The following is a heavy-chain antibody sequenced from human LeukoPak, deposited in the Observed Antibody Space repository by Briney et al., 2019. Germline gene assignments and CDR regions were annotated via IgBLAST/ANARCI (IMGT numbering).Heavy chain of an antibody. J-gene: IGHJ6*03. CDR1: GFTFSSYW. CDR3: ACGPKNYYYYYYMDV. Sequence: PGGSLRLSCAASGFTFSSYWMSWVRQAPGKGLEWVANIKQDGSEKYYVDSVKGRFTISRDNAKNSLYLQMNSLRAEDTAVYYCACGPKNYYYYYYMDVWGKGTTVTVSS. V-gene: IGHV3-7*01. CDR2: IKQDGSEK. D-gene: IGHD2-21*01.